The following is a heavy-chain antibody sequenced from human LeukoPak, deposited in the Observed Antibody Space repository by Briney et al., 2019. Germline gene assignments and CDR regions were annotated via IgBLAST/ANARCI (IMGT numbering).Heavy chain of an antibody. CDR3: ARGRPLGYCSGGSCYSLRGAFDI. CDR2: INHSGST. V-gene: IGHV4-34*01. J-gene: IGHJ3*02. CDR1: GGSFSGYY. D-gene: IGHD2-15*01. Sequence: PSETLSLTCAVYGGSFSGYYWSWIRQPPGKGLEWIGEINHSGSTNYNPSLKSRVTISVDTSKNQFSLKLSSVTAADTAVYYCARGRPLGYCSGGSCYSLRGAFDIWGQGTMVTASS.